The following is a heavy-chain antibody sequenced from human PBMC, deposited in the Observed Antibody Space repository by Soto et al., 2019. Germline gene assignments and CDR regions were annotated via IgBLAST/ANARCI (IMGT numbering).Heavy chain of an antibody. Sequence: EIQLLESGGDLVQPGGSLRLSCAASGFTFSKNAMSWVRQAPGKGLEWVSAISDGGGSTYYADSVKGRLTISRDNSKNTLYLQMNSVRADDTALYYCARALCGGTSCHGGNFDYWGQGTLVTVSS. CDR2: ISDGGGST. V-gene: IGHV3-23*01. J-gene: IGHJ4*02. D-gene: IGHD2-2*01. CDR1: GFTFSKNA. CDR3: ARALCGGTSCHGGNFDY.